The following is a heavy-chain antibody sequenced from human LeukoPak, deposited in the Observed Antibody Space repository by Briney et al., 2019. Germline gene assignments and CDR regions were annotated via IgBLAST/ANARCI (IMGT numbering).Heavy chain of an antibody. D-gene: IGHD3-10*01. J-gene: IGHJ4*02. CDR2: IDPSDSYT. CDR3: ARRYDSGSTIDQ. V-gene: IGHV5-10-1*01. CDR1: GNSFTNYW. Sequence: GESLKISCKDSGNSFTNYWISWVRQMPGKGLEWMGRIDPSDSYTNYSPSFQGHVTISVDKSISTAYLQWSSLKASDTAMYYCARRYDSGSTIDQWGQGTLVTVPS.